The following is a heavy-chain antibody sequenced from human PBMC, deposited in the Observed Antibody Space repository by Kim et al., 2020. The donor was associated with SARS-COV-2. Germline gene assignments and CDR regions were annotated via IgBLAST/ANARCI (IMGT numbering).Heavy chain of an antibody. D-gene: IGHD1-26*01. V-gene: IGHV3-74*01. CDR2: SST. Sequence: SSTSNADSVKGRFTISRDNAKNTLYLQMNSRRAEDTAVYYCAIGWGAFDIWGQGTMVTVSS. J-gene: IGHJ3*02. CDR3: AIGWGAFDI.